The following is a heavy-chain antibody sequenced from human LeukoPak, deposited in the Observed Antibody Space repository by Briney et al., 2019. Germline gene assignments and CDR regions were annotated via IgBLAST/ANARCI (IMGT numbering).Heavy chain of an antibody. V-gene: IGHV4-34*01. Sequence: TLSLTCALYGGSFSVYYWSCIRHPPGKVLEWIGEINHNGSNNYNPSLKSRLTISVDTSKNQFSLKLSSVTAADKAVYYCATARPPRYSSGWPNDYWGQGTLVTVSS. J-gene: IGHJ4*02. CDR1: GGSFSVYY. CDR3: ATARPPRYSSGWPNDY. D-gene: IGHD6-19*01. CDR2: INHNGSN.